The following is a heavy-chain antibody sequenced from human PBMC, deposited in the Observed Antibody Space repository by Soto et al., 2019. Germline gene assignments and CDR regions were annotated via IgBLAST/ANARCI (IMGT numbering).Heavy chain of an antibody. V-gene: IGHV3-48*02. CDR2: ISSSSSTI. D-gene: IGHD2-21*02. J-gene: IGHJ4*02. CDR3: ARVSRGVVTAKGFDY. Sequence: EVQLVESGGGLVQPGGSLRLSCAASGFTFSSYSMNWVRQAPGKGLEWVSYISSSSSTIYYADSVKGRFTISRDNAKNSLYLQMNSLRDEDTAVYYCARVSRGVVTAKGFDYWGQGTLVTVSS. CDR1: GFTFSSYS.